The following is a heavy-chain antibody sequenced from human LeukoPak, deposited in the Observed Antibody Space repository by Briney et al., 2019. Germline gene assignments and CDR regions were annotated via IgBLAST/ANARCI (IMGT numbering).Heavy chain of an antibody. D-gene: IGHD5-18*01. V-gene: IGHV3-20*04. CDR3: AREQDTAIPLGAFDI. CDR2: INWNGGST. J-gene: IGHJ3*02. Sequence: GTGGSLRLSCAASGFTFDDYGMSWVRQAPGKGLEWVSGINWNGGSTGYADSVKGRFTVSRDNAKNSLYLQMSSLRAEDTAVYYCAREQDTAIPLGAFDIWGQGTMVTVSS. CDR1: GFTFDDYG.